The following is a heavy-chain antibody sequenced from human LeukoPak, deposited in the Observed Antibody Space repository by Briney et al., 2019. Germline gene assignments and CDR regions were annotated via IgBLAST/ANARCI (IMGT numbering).Heavy chain of an antibody. D-gene: IGHD1-26*01. V-gene: IGHV4-61*02. CDR1: GGSISSGFYY. Sequence: PSQTLSLTCTVSGGSISSGFYYWSWIRQPAGKGLEWIGRIYTSGSTNYNPSLKSRVTISVDTSKNQFSLKLSSVTAAESAVYYCARSPRLRRYGYGPWELPVSYFDNWGQGTLVTVSS. CDR3: ARSPRLRRYGYGPWELPVSYFDN. J-gene: IGHJ4*02. CDR2: IYTSGST.